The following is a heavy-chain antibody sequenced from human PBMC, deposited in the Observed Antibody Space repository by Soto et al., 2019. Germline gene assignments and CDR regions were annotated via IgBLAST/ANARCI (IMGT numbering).Heavy chain of an antibody. CDR3: STLGAQNAR. CDR2: FIPFLNIS. J-gene: IGHJ4*02. V-gene: IGHV1-69*09. Sequence: QVQLVQSGADVKKPGSSVKVSCKTFGGTFSTFTINWVRQAPGQGLVWMGSFIPFLNISNNARNFLGRLTPAADESTTTASMELQSLSPDDTAIYFGSTLGAQNARWGQGTLVTVSS. D-gene: IGHD3-16*01. CDR1: GGTFSTFT.